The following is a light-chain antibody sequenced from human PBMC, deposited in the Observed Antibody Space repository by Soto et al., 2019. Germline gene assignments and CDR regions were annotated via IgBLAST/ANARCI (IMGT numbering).Light chain of an antibody. V-gene: IGKV3-15*01. CDR1: QNVRTN. CDR3: HQYNNWPPYT. Sequence: EVVMTQSPATLSVSPGERVTLSCRASQNVRTNIAWYQQKPGQAPRLLIHGASTRATAIPARFSGSGSGTEFTLTISSLPYEDFAVYYCHQYNNWPPYTFGLGTNVEIK. J-gene: IGKJ4*02. CDR2: GAS.